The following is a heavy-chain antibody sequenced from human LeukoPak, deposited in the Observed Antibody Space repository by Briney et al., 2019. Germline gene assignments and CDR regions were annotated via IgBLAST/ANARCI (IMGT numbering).Heavy chain of an antibody. CDR2: IYYSGST. J-gene: IGHJ5*02. Sequence: SETLSLTCTVSGGSISSYYWSWIRQPPGKGLEWIGYIYYSGSTNYNPSLKSRATISVDTSKNQFSLKLSSVTAADTAVYYCARIVRSNWFDPWGQGTLVTVSS. CDR1: GGSISSYY. CDR3: ARIVRSNWFDP. V-gene: IGHV4-59*08. D-gene: IGHD3-16*02.